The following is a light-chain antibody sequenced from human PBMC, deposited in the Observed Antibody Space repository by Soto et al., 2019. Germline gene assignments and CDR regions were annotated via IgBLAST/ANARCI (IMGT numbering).Light chain of an antibody. V-gene: IGKV3-15*01. Sequence: EIVLTQSPATLSVSPGERATLSCRASQSVTSNLAWYQQKPGQAPRLLIYGASTRATGIPARFSGSGSGTDFTLNISSLQSEYFAVYYCHHYNSWRPWTFGQGTKVEIK. CDR2: GAS. CDR1: QSVTSN. CDR3: HHYNSWRPWT. J-gene: IGKJ1*01.